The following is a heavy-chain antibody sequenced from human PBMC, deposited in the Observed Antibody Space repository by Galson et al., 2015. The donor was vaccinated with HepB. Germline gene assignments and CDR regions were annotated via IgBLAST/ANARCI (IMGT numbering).Heavy chain of an antibody. CDR1: GYNFTSYW. CDR2: IDPSDSYT. V-gene: IGHV5-10-1*01. CDR3: ARQWSGSYDY. D-gene: IGHD1-26*01. Sequence: SGAEVKKPGESLRISCKASGYNFTSYWISWVRQMPGKGLEWLGRIDPSDSYTTYSPSFQGHVTISVDTSISTAYLKWNRLKASDTAIYYCARQWSGSYDYWGQGALVAVSS. J-gene: IGHJ4*02.